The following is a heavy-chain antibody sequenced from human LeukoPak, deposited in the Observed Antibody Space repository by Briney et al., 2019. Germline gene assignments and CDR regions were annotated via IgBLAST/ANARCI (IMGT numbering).Heavy chain of an antibody. J-gene: IGHJ4*02. CDR1: GFTFSDYY. Sequence: GGSLRLSCAASGFTFSDYYMSWIRQAPGKGLEWVANIRQDGSLKYYVGSVKGRFTISRDNSKNALYLQTNSLRAEDTAVYYCAKGSPHLAWYCSGGSCPYFDYWGQGTLVTVSS. CDR2: IRQDGSLK. CDR3: AKGSPHLAWYCSGGSCPYFDY. D-gene: IGHD2-15*01. V-gene: IGHV3-7*03.